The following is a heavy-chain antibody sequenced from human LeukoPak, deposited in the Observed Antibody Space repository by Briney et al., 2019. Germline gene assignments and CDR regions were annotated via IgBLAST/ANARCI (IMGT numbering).Heavy chain of an antibody. J-gene: IGHJ4*02. V-gene: IGHV3-53*05. Sequence: AETLRLSCAASGFCVSKIYMSWVRQPAGKGLEWASLISYVGDTYYADSVKGRFTISRDNTENTLYLQMNSLRVEDTAVYYCARVKAETSGWYQFDYWGQGTLVTVSS. CDR3: ARVKAETSGWYQFDY. CDR1: GFCVSKIY. CDR2: ISYVGDT. D-gene: IGHD6-19*01.